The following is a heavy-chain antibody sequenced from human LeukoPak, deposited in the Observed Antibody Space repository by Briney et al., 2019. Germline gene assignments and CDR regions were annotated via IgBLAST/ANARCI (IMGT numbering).Heavy chain of an antibody. Sequence: EASVKVSCKASGYTFTSYDINWVRQATGQGLEWMGWMNPNSGNTGYAQKFQGRVTITRNTSISTAYMELSSLRSEDTAVYYCARGRLRYFDWLLSNDAFDIWGQGTMVTVSS. D-gene: IGHD3-9*01. CDR2: MNPNSGNT. V-gene: IGHV1-8*03. CDR3: ARGRLRYFDWLLSNDAFDI. CDR1: GYTFTSYD. J-gene: IGHJ3*02.